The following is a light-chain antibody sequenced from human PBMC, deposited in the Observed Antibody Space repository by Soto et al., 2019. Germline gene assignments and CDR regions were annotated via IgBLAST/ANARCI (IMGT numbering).Light chain of an antibody. CDR1: ESVSSN. Sequence: TVMTQSPATLSVSPGERATLSCRASESVSSNLAWYQQKPGQAPSLLIYDASTRATGIPARFSGSGSGTEFTLTISSLQSEDVALYYCQQYNNWLTFGQGTKVEIK. CDR3: QQYNNWLT. J-gene: IGKJ1*01. V-gene: IGKV3-15*01. CDR2: DAS.